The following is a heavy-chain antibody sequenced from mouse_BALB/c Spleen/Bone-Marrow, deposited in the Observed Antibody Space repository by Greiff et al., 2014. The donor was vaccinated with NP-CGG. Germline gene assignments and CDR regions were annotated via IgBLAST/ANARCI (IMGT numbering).Heavy chain of an antibody. CDR3: AHDAPFTY. V-gene: IGHV14-3*02. CDR2: IDPASGNT. J-gene: IGHJ3*01. CDR1: GFNIKDTF. D-gene: IGHD2-3*01. Sequence: DVKLQESGADLVKPGASVKLCCATSGFNIKDTFMHWVKQRPEQGLEWIGRIDPASGNTKYDPKFQGKATITADTSSNKVSLQLSGLTSEDTAVYYCAHDAPFTYWGQGTLVTVSA.